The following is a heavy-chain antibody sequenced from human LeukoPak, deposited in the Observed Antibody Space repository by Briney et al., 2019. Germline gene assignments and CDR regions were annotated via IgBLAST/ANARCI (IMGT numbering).Heavy chain of an antibody. CDR2: IYYSGST. D-gene: IGHD5-12*01. J-gene: IGHJ4*02. V-gene: IGHV4-31*03. Sequence: SETLSLTCTVSGGSISSGGYYWSWIRQHPGKGLEWIGYIYYSGSTYYNPSLKSRVTISVDTSKNQFSLKLSSVTAADTAVYYCARAGADSGYEFDYWGQGTLVTVSS. CDR3: ARAGADSGYEFDY. CDR1: GGSISSGGYY.